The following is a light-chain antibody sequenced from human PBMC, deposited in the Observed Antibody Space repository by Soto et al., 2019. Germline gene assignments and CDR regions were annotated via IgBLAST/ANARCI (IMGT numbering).Light chain of an antibody. CDR1: QIVSSTY. CDR2: DVS. Sequence: VLTQSPATLSLSPGERATLSSGASQIVSSTYLAWYQQRPGLAPRLLIYDVSNRFTGVQDRFIGSGYGTDFTTTISRLAPEYFTVYYCQQFGTPLTFGGGTKVEIK. J-gene: IGKJ4*01. V-gene: IGKV3D-20*01. CDR3: QQFGTPLT.